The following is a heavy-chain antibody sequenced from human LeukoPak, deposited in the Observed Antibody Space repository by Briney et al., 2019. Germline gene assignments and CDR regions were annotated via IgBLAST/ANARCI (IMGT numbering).Heavy chain of an antibody. CDR2: IIPIFGTA. D-gene: IGHD2-15*01. Sequence: SVKVSCKASGGTFSSYAISWVRQAPGQGLEWMGGIIPIFGTANYAQKFQGRVTITTDESTSTAYMELSSLRSEDTAVYYCSRAKCSGSSCYSCDYGGQGPLVTVSS. CDR1: GGTFSSYA. J-gene: IGHJ4*02. V-gene: IGHV1-69*05. CDR3: SRAKCSGSSCYSCDY.